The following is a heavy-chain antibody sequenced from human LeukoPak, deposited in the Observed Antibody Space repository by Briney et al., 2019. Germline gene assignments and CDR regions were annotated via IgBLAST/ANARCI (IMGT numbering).Heavy chain of an antibody. J-gene: IGHJ4*02. D-gene: IGHD2-15*01. Sequence: GGSLRLSCAASGFTFSSFAMHWVRQAPGKGLEWVAIIPYDGSDKSYADSVKGRFTISRDNSKNTLYLQMNSLRSKDTAVYHCARDPKRYCSGGSCYVDYWGQGTLVTVSS. V-gene: IGHV3-30-3*01. CDR1: GFTFSSFA. CDR3: ARDPKRYCSGGSCYVDY. CDR2: IPYDGSDK.